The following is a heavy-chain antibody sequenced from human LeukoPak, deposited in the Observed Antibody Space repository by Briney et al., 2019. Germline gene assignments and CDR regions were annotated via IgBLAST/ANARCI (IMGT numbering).Heavy chain of an antibody. CDR2: INPTGGST. CDR3: ARDNSVGDNAWWFDP. Sequence: ASVKVSCKAPGYTFTSYYMHWVRQAPGQGLEWMGLINPTGGSTGYAQKFQGRVTMTRDMSASTDYMELSSLRSEDTAIYYCARDNSVGDNAWWFDPWGQGTLVTVSS. CDR1: GYTFTSYY. D-gene: IGHD1-26*01. J-gene: IGHJ5*02. V-gene: IGHV1-46*01.